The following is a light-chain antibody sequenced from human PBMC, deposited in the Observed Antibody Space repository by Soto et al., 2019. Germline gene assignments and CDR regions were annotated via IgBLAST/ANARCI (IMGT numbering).Light chain of an antibody. CDR3: QQYGNSPWT. CDR2: GAS. Sequence: EILFTQSPGTLSLSPGERATLSCRASQSVSSNSLAWYQQKPGQAPRILIYGASSRATGIPDRFSGSGSGTDFTLTISRLEPEDFAVYYCQQYGNSPWTFGQGTKVDIK. V-gene: IGKV3-20*01. CDR1: QSVSSNS. J-gene: IGKJ1*01.